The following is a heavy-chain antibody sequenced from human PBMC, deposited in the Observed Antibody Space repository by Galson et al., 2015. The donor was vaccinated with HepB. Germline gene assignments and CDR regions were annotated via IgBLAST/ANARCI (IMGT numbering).Heavy chain of an antibody. V-gene: IGHV3-52*01. J-gene: IGHJ5*02. Sequence: SLRLSCAASGFSFSTSWMHWVCQAPEKGLEWVADIKCDGSEKYYVDSVKGRLTISRDNAKNSLYLQVNSLRAEDMTVYYCVRPYCSGGSCPWRDWFDPWGQGTLVTVSS. CDR2: IKCDGSEK. CDR1: GFSFSTSW. D-gene: IGHD2-15*01. CDR3: VRPYCSGGSCPWRDWFDP.